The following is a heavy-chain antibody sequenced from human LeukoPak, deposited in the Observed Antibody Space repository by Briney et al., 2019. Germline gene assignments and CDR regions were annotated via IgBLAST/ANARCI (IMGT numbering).Heavy chain of an antibody. CDR3: ASFGISWRSSY. D-gene: IGHD2-21*01. CDR2: ISDDGSYT. J-gene: IGHJ4*02. CDR1: GFSFSSHL. Sequence: PGGSLRLSCAAPGFSFSSHLVHWVRQAPGKGLVWVSRISDDGSYTSNVDSVKGRFTISRDNVNNMLYLHMNSLRAEDTAVYYCASFGISWRSSYWGQGTLVTVSS. V-gene: IGHV3-74*01.